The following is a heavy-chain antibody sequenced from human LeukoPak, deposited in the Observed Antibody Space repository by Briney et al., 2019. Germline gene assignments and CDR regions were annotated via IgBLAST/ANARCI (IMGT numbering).Heavy chain of an antibody. V-gene: IGHV3-11*06. Sequence: KPGGSLRLSCAASGFTFSDYYMSWIRQAPGKGLEWVSYISSASSYTKYADSVKGRFTISRDNAKNSLYLQMNSLRAEDTAVYYCARDLFCTNGVCYGDAFDIWGQGTMVTVSS. J-gene: IGHJ3*02. CDR1: GFTFSDYY. CDR3: ARDLFCTNGVCYGDAFDI. CDR2: ISSASSYT. D-gene: IGHD2-8*01.